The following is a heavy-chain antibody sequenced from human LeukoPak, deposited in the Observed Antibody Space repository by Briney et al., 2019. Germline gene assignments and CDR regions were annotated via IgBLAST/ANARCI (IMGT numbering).Heavy chain of an antibody. CDR1: GFTFSSYG. CDR3: AKDGRDGYNSVLDY. D-gene: IGHD5-24*01. V-gene: IGHV3-30*18. J-gene: IGHJ4*02. Sequence: GGSLRLSCAASGFTFSSYGMHWVRQAPGKGLEWVAVISYDGSNKYYADSVKGRFTISRDNSKNTLYLQMNSLRAEDTAVYYCAKDGRDGYNSVLDYWGQGTLVTVSS. CDR2: ISYDGSNK.